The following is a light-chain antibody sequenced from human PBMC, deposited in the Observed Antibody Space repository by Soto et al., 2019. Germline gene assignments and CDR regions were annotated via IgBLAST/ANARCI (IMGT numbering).Light chain of an antibody. V-gene: IGKV3-20*01. Sequence: EILLTQSPGTLSLSPGETATLSCRASQSVTSTYLAWYQQRPGQSPRLIIYGGSTRATGFPDRFSGGGSGTDFTLTISGLEPEDSAVYYCHCQQFDSSRIYSFVPGTKLEI. CDR2: GGS. CDR3: QQFDSSRIYS. J-gene: IGKJ2*03. CDR1: QSVTSTY.